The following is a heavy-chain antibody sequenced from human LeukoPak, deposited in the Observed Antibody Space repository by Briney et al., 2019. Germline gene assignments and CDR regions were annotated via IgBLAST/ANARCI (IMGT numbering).Heavy chain of an antibody. V-gene: IGHV1-46*01. CDR3: ASSGDVLLWFGELGYYYGMDV. CDR2: INPSGGST. J-gene: IGHJ6*02. CDR1: GHTFTSYY. D-gene: IGHD3-10*01. Sequence: EASVKVSCKASGHTFTSYYMHWVRQAPGQGLERMGIINPSGGSTSYAQKFQGRVTMTRDTSTSTVYMELSSLRSEDTAVYYCASSGDVLLWFGELGYYYGMDVWGQGTTVTVSS.